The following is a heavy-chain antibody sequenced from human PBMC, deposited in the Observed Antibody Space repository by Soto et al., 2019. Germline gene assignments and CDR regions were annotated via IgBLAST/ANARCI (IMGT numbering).Heavy chain of an antibody. V-gene: IGHV3-74*03. Sequence: EVQLVESGGGLVQPGGSLRLSCAASGFIFSGYWMHRVRRAPGKGLVWVSRINSDGSSTTYADSVKGRFTISRDNAKNTMYLQMNSLRAEDTAVYYCARLLGGSGSFIDYWGQGTLVTVSS. CDR1: GFIFSGYW. D-gene: IGHD3-10*01. CDR2: INSDGSST. J-gene: IGHJ4*02. CDR3: ARLLGGSGSFIDY.